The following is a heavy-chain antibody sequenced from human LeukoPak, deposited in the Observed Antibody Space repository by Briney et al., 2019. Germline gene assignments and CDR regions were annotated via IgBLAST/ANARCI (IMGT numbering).Heavy chain of an antibody. CDR2: FDPEDGET. J-gene: IGHJ6*03. CDR3: ATGSGSYYNIDYYYYMDV. V-gene: IGHV1-24*01. Sequence: ASVKVSCKVSGYTLTDLSMHWVRQAPGKGLEWMGGFDPEDGETIYAQKFQGRVTMTEDTSTDTAYMELSSLRSEDTAVYYCATGSGSYYNIDYYYYMDVWGKGTTVTISS. CDR1: GYTLTDLS. D-gene: IGHD3-10*01.